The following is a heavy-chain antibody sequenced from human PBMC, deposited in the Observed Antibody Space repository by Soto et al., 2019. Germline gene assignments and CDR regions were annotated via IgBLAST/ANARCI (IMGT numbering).Heavy chain of an antibody. D-gene: IGHD6-13*01. J-gene: IGHJ4*02. CDR2: INHSGST. CDR3: ARTKSRRSYSGDFDY. CDR1: GGSFSGYY. V-gene: IGHV4-34*01. Sequence: SETLSLTCAVYGGSFSGYYWSWIRQPPGKGLEWIGEINHSGSTNYNPSLKSRVTISVDTSKNQFSLKLSSVTAADTAVYYCARTKSRRSYSGDFDYWGQGTLVTVSS.